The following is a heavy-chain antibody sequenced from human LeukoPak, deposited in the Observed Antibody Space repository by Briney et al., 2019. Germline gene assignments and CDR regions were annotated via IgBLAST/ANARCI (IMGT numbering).Heavy chain of an antibody. J-gene: IGHJ4*02. V-gene: IGHV3-33*01. CDR1: GFTFSSYG. D-gene: IGHD6-19*01. CDR3: ARDSSNLAVAGHADY. CDR2: MYYDGSNK. Sequence: GGSLRLSCAASGFTFSSYGMHWVRQAPGKGLEWVAVMYYDGSNKHYADSVKGRFTISRDNSNNTLYLQMNSLRAEDTAVYYCARDSSNLAVAGHADYWGQGTLVTVSS.